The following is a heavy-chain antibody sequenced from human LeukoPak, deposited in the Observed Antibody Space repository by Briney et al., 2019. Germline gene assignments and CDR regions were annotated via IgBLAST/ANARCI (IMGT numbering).Heavy chain of an antibody. J-gene: IGHJ5*02. V-gene: IGHV1-18*01. CDR3: ARDNSVRDEAWWFNP. D-gene: IGHD5-24*01. CDR1: GYTFTSYG. CDR2: ISAYNGNT. Sequence: ASVKVSCKASGYTFTSYGISWVRQAPGQGLEWMGWISAYNGNTNYPQKLQGRVTMTTDTSTSTAYMELRSLRSDDTALYYCARDNSVRDEAWWFNPWGQGTLVTVSS.